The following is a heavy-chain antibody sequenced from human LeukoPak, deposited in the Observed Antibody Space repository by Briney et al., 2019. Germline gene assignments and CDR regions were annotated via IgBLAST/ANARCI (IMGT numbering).Heavy chain of an antibody. V-gene: IGHV1-46*01. CDR1: GYTFTSNY. Sequence: ASVKVSCKVSGYTFTSNYIHWVRQAPGQGLEWMGMIYPRDGSTSYAQEFQGRVTVTRDTSTSTVHMELSGLRSEDTAVYYCARDQEGFDYWGQGTLVTVSS. CDR3: ARDQEGFDY. CDR2: IYPRDGST. J-gene: IGHJ4*02.